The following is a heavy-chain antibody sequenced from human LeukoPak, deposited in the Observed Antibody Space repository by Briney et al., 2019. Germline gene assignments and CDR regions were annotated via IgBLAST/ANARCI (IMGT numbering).Heavy chain of an antibody. J-gene: IGHJ4*02. CDR2: INHSGST. Sequence: PSETLSLTCAVYGGSFSGYFWTWIRQPPGKGLEWIGEINHSGSTDYNPSLKSRVTISVDTSKNQFSLRLSSVTAADTAVYYCARGSGYYDRVLDYWGQGTLVTVSS. CDR3: ARGSGYYDRVLDY. D-gene: IGHD3-22*01. CDR1: GGSFSGYF. V-gene: IGHV4-34*01.